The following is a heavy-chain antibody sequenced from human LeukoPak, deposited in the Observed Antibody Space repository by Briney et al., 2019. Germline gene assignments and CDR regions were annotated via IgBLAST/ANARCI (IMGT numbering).Heavy chain of an antibody. Sequence: GASVKVSCKASGYTFTSYGISWVRQAPGQGLEWMGWINAYNGNTNYAQKLQGRVTMTTDTSTSTAYMELRRLRSDDTAVYYCARSIGESIQQAFDIWGQGTMVTVSS. CDR3: ARSIGESIQQAFDI. V-gene: IGHV1-18*01. CDR1: GYTFTSYG. CDR2: INAYNGNT. J-gene: IGHJ3*02. D-gene: IGHD3-10*01.